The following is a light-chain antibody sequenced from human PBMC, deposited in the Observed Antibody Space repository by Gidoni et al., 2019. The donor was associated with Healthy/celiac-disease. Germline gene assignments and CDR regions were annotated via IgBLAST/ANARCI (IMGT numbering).Light chain of an antibody. CDR2: LGT. CDR1: QSLLHSNGCNY. Sequence: IVMTQSPLSLLVTPGAPASISCRSSQSLLHSNGCNYLDWYLQKPRQSPQLLIYLGTNQASGVPDRFSGSGAGTDFTLKISRVEAEDVGVYYCMQALQTPTFGGGTKVEIK. J-gene: IGKJ4*01. V-gene: IGKV2-28*01. CDR3: MQALQTPT.